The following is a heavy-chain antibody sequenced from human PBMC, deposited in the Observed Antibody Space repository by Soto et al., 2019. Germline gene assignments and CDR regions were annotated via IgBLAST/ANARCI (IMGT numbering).Heavy chain of an antibody. CDR2: ISYDGSNK. J-gene: IGHJ6*02. D-gene: IGHD6-6*01. CDR3: ARGGGVAARPMDYYYYGMDV. Sequence: VGSLRLSCAASGFTFSSYAMHWVRQAPGKGLEWVAVISYDGSNKYYADSVKGRFTISRDNSKNTLYLQMNSLRAEDTAVYYCARGGGVAARPMDYYYYGMDVWGQGTTVTVSS. V-gene: IGHV3-30-3*01. CDR1: GFTFSSYA.